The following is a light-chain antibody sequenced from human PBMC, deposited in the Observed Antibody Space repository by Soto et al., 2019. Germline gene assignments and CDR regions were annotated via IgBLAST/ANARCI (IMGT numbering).Light chain of an antibody. J-gene: IGLJ1*01. CDR3: SSYAGSSNV. V-gene: IGLV2-8*01. CDR2: EVN. CDR1: SSDVGGYNY. Sequence: QSVLTQPPSASGSPGQSVPISCTGTSSDVGGYNYVSWYQQHPGKAPKLMIYEVNKRPSGVPDRFSGSKSGNTASLTVSGLQAEDEADCYCSSYAGSSNVFGTGTKLTVL.